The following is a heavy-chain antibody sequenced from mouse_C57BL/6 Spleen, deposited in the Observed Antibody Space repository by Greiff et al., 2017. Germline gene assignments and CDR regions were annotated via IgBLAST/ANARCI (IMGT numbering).Heavy chain of an antibody. Sequence: QVQLKESGPGLVAPSQSLSITCTVSGFSLTSYGVHWVRQPPGKGLEWLVVIWSDGSKTSNSALKSRLSISKDNTKSQVFLKMNRLQTDDTAMYYCASSYDDDPNYYAMDYWGQGTSVTVSS. CDR2: IWSDGSK. D-gene: IGHD2-4*01. CDR3: ASSYDDDPNYYAMDY. J-gene: IGHJ4*01. CDR1: GFSLTSYG. V-gene: IGHV2-6*03.